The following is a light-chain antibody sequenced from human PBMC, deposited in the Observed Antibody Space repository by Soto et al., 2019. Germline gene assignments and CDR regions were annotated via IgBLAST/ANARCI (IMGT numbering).Light chain of an antibody. CDR3: QSYDTSLRVV. Sequence: QSVLTQPPSVSGAPGQRVTISCTGSSSNIGAGYDIHWYRQLPGTAPKVLIYSYSNRPSGVPDRFSGSKSGTSASLAIAGLQAEDEADYYCQSYDTSLRVVFGGGTKLTVL. CDR2: SYS. CDR1: SSNIGAGYD. V-gene: IGLV1-40*01. J-gene: IGLJ2*01.